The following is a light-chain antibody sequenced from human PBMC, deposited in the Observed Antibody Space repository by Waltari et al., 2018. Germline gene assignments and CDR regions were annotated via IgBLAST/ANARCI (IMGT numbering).Light chain of an antibody. Sequence: QSALTQPASVSGSPGQSITISCTGTSSYVGRYNYVSWYQQHPGKALKLIIYDVIDRPSGISDPFSGSKSANTASLTISGLQAEDEADYFCCSYASSSSTPFVFGSGTKVTVL. J-gene: IGLJ1*01. CDR1: SSYVGRYNY. CDR2: DVI. V-gene: IGLV2-14*03. CDR3: CSYASSSSTPFV.